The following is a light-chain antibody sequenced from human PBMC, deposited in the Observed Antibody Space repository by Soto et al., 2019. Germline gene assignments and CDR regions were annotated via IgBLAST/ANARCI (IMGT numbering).Light chain of an antibody. J-gene: IGKJ2*01. CDR2: AAS. CDR1: LSISNY. CDR3: QQGYSTPT. Sequence: DIQMTQSPSSLPAFVGDRVTITCRTSLSISNYLNWYQQKPGKAPKLLITAASILQGGVPSRFSGSGSETDLTPTISSLQSEDFATYYCQQGYSTPTFGQGTKLEIK. V-gene: IGKV1-39*01.